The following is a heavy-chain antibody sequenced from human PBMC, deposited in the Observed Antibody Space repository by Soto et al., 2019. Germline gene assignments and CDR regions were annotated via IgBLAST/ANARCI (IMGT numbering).Heavy chain of an antibody. CDR3: ARVLDYDFWSGYYIGNAFDI. V-gene: IGHV4-30-2*01. CDR1: GGSISSGGYS. J-gene: IGHJ3*02. CDR2: IYHSGST. Sequence: PSETLSLTCAVSGGSISSGGYSWSWIRQPPWKGLEWIGYIYHSGSTYYNPSLKSRVTISVDRSKNQFSLKLSSVTAADTAVYYCARVLDYDFWSGYYIGNAFDIWGQGXMVTV. D-gene: IGHD3-3*01.